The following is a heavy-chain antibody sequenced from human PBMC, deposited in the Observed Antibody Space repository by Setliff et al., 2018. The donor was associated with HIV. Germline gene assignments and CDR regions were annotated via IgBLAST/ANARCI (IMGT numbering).Heavy chain of an antibody. CDR3: ARAYNVYDYRSDSSGYDY. J-gene: IGHJ4*02. D-gene: IGHD3-22*01. CDR1: GYSFTSYW. Sequence: GESLKISCKGSGYSFTSYWIGWVRQMPGKGLEWMGIIYVDSVKGRFIASTDNAKNSLFLQMNSLKAEDTAVYYCARAYNVYDYRSDSSGYDYWGQGTLVTVSS. CDR2: IYVDS. V-gene: IGHV5-51*01.